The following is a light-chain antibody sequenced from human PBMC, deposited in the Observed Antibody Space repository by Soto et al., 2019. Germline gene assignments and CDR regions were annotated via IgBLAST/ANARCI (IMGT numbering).Light chain of an antibody. CDR1: NSNIGSNT. CDR3: AAWDDSLSVVA. V-gene: IGLV1-44*01. CDR2: TND. Sequence: QSALAQPPSASGTPGQRVTISCSGSNSNIGSNTVNWYQQFPGTAPKLLIHTNDQRPSGVPDRFSGSKSGTSASLAISGLQSDDESDYYCAAWDDSLSVVAFGGGTQLTVL. J-gene: IGLJ2*01.